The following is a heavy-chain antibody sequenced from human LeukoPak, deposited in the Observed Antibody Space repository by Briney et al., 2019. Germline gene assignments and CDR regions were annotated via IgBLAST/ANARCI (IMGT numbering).Heavy chain of an antibody. CDR3: AKDPTGGYRPYYFDY. V-gene: IGHV3-9*01. CDR1: GFTFDDYA. Sequence: GGSLRLSCAASGFTFDDYAMHWVRQAPGKGLEWVSGISWNSGSIGYADSVKGRFTISRDNAKNSLYLEMSSLRAEDTAVYYCAKDPTGGYRPYYFDYWGQGTLVTVSS. D-gene: IGHD5-12*01. CDR2: ISWNSGSI. J-gene: IGHJ4*02.